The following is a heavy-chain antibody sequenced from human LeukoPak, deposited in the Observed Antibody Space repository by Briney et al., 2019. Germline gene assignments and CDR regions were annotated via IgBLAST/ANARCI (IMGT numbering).Heavy chain of an antibody. D-gene: IGHD5-18*01. J-gene: IGHJ4*02. Sequence: ASVKVSCKASGYTFNIYGIGWVRQAPGQGLEWVGWISAYNGNTNYAQKLQGRVTMTTDTSTSTAYMELRSLRSDDTAVYYCARGGYSCGYMGYFDYWGQGTLVTVSS. CDR1: GYTFNIYG. CDR3: ARGGYSCGYMGYFDY. CDR2: ISAYNGNT. V-gene: IGHV1-18*01.